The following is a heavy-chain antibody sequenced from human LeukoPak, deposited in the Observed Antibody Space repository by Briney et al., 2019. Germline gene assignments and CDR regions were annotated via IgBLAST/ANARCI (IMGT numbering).Heavy chain of an antibody. D-gene: IGHD4/OR15-4a*01. CDR2: IYHTGST. CDR3: ARALTFYYMDV. Sequence: SETLSLTCTVSGYSIGRGYYWGWIRQPPGKGLEWIGSIYHTGSTDYNPSLKSRVTVSVDTSKNQFSLKLSSVTAADTAVYYCARALTFYYMDVWGKGTTVTISS. V-gene: IGHV4-38-2*02. CDR1: GYSIGRGYY. J-gene: IGHJ6*03.